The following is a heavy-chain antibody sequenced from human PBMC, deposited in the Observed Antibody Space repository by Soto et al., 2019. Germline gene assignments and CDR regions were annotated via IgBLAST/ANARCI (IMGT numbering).Heavy chain of an antibody. CDR3: ARYSSSWLYYYYYYGMDV. D-gene: IGHD6-13*01. V-gene: IGHV1-18*01. J-gene: IGHJ6*02. CDR2: ISVYNGNT. CDR1: GYTFTSYG. Sequence: ASVKVSCKASGYTFTSYGISWVRQAPGQGLEWMGWISVYNGNTNYAQKLQGRVTMTTDTSTSTAYMELRSLRSDDTAGYYCARYSSSWLYYYYYYGMDVWGQGTTVTVSS.